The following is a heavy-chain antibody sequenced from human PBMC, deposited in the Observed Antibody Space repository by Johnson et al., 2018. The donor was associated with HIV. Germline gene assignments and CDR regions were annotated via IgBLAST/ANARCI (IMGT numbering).Heavy chain of an antibody. J-gene: IGHJ3*02. V-gene: IGHV3-7*03. CDR3: ARDLRVGAIDGFDI. Sequence: VRLVESGGGLVQPGGSLRLSCAASGFTFSTYWMSWVRQVPGNGLEWVANIKQDGSEKYYVDSVKGRFTISRDNAKNSLFLQMNSLRADDTAVFYCARDLRVGAIDGFDIWGQGTKVTVAS. CDR1: GFTFSTYW. D-gene: IGHD1-26*01. CDR2: IKQDGSEK.